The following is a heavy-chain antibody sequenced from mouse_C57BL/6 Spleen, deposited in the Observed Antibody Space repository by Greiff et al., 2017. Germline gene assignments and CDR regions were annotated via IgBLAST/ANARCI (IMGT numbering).Heavy chain of an antibody. D-gene: IGHD6-1*01. V-gene: IGHV5-17*01. Sequence: EVQVVESGGGLVKPGGSLKLSCAASGFTFSDYGMHWVRQAPEKGLEWVAYISSGSSTIYYADTVKGRFTISRDNAKNTLFLQMTSLRSEDTAMYYCAIGRPNPENGYYAMDYWGQGTSDTVSS. CDR2: ISSGSSTI. CDR3: AIGRPNPENGYYAMDY. J-gene: IGHJ4*01. CDR1: GFTFSDYG.